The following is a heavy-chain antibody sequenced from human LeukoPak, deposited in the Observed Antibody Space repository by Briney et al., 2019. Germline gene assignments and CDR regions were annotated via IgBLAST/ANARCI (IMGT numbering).Heavy chain of an antibody. CDR2: IYYSGST. D-gene: IGHD6-13*01. J-gene: IGHJ5*02. V-gene: IGHV4-39*01. Sequence: SETLSLTCTVSGGSISSSSYYWGWIRQPPGKGLEWIGSIYYSGSTYYNPSLKSRVTISVDTSKNQFSLKLSSVTAADTAVYYCARHPPLGAAAGRGWFDPWGQGTLVTVSS. CDR1: GGSISSSSYY. CDR3: ARHPPLGAAAGRGWFDP.